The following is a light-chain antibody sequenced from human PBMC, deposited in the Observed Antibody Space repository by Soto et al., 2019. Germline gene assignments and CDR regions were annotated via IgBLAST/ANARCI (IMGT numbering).Light chain of an antibody. Sequence: EIVLTQSPGTLSLSPGERATLSCRASQSVSSSYLAWYQQKPVQAPRLLIYGASSRATGIPDRFSGSGSGTDFTLTISRLEPEDFAVYYCQQYSSSLTWTFGQGTKVESK. CDR1: QSVSSSY. CDR3: QQYSSSLTWT. CDR2: GAS. J-gene: IGKJ1*01. V-gene: IGKV3-20*01.